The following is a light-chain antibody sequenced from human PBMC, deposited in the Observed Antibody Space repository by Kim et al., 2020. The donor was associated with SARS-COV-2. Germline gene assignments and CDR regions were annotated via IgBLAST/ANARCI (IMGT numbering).Light chain of an antibody. Sequence: NFMLTQPHSVSESPGKKVTISCTRSSGSIDDNYVQWYQQRPGGVPTTVIYEDDQRPSGVSDRFSGSIDNSSNSASLTISGLRTEDEADYYCQSYNRDNVLFGRGTQLTVL. V-gene: IGLV6-57*04. CDR1: SGSIDDNY. J-gene: IGLJ2*01. CDR2: EDD. CDR3: QSYNRDNVL.